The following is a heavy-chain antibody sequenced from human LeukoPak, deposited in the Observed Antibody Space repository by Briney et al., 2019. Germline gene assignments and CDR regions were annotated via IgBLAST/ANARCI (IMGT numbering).Heavy chain of an antibody. CDR1: GDSISSYY. D-gene: IGHD3-10*01. J-gene: IGHJ4*02. CDR3: ARGARTMVRGVIKSFDY. V-gene: IGHV4-34*01. CDR2: INHSGST. Sequence: SETLSLTCTVSGDSISSYYWSWIRQPPGKGLEWIGEINHSGSTNYNPSLKSRVTISVDTSKNQFSLKLSSVTAADTAVYYCARGARTMVRGVIKSFDYWGQGTLVTVSS.